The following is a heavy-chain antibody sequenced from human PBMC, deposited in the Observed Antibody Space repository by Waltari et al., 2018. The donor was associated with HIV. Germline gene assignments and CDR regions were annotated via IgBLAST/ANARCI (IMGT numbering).Heavy chain of an antibody. CDR3: ARLYSSSSGYYYGMDV. Sequence: QVQLQQWGAGLLKPSETLSLTCAVYGGSFSGYYWSWIRQPPGKGLEWIGEINHSGSTNYNPSLKSRVTISVDTSKNQFSLKLSSVTAADTAVYYCARLYSSSSGYYYGMDVWGQGTTVTVSS. V-gene: IGHV4-34*01. CDR2: INHSGST. D-gene: IGHD6-6*01. CDR1: GGSFSGYY. J-gene: IGHJ6*02.